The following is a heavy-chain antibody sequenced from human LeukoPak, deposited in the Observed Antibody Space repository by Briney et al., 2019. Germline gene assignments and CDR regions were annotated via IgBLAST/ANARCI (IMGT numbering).Heavy chain of an antibody. Sequence: PSGTLSLTCAVSGGSISSSNWWSWVRQPPGKGLEWIGEIYHSGSTNYNPSLKSRVTISVDTSKNQFSLKLSSVTAADTAVYYCASSYGSGSYAVDYWGQGTLVTVSS. CDR1: GGSISSSNW. CDR2: IYHSGST. V-gene: IGHV4-4*02. D-gene: IGHD3-10*01. CDR3: ASSYGSGSYAVDY. J-gene: IGHJ4*02.